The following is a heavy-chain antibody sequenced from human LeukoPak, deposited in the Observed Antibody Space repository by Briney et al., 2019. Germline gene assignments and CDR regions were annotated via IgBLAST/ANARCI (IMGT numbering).Heavy chain of an antibody. V-gene: IGHV4-59*01. Sequence: SETLSLTCTVSGGSISSYYWSWIRQPPGKGLEWIGYIYYSGSTNYNPSLKSRVTISVDTSKNQFYLKLSSVTAADTAVYYCASDLYCSGGSCSDYWGQGTLVTVSS. CDR1: GGSISSYY. D-gene: IGHD2-15*01. CDR3: ASDLYCSGGSCSDY. CDR2: IYYSGST. J-gene: IGHJ4*02.